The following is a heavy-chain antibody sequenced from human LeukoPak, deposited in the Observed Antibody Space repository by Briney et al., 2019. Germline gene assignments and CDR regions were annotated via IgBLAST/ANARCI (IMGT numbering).Heavy chain of an antibody. CDR2: MNPNSGNT. Sequence: ASVKVSCKASGYTFTSYDINWVRQATGQGLEWMGWMNPNSGNTGYAQKFQGRVTITRDTSASTAYMELSSLRSEDTAVYYCATGPPTQWLEMSWGQGTLVTVSS. CDR1: GYTFTSYD. J-gene: IGHJ5*02. CDR3: ATGPPTQWLEMS. D-gene: IGHD6-19*01. V-gene: IGHV1-8*03.